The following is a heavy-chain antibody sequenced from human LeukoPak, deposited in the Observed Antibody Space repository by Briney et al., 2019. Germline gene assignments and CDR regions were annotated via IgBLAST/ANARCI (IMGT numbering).Heavy chain of an antibody. CDR2: IKSKTDGGTI. D-gene: IGHD3-22*01. V-gene: IGHV3-15*01. J-gene: IGHJ4*02. CDR3: TTGVRDSNGYYNFDY. CDR1: GFTFSNAW. Sequence: GGSLRLSCAASGFTFSNAWMNWVRQSPGKGLEWVGRIKSKTDGGTIDYGAPVKGRFTISRDDSKNTLFLQMNSLKTEDTAMYHCTTGVRDSNGYYNFDYWGQGTLVSVSS.